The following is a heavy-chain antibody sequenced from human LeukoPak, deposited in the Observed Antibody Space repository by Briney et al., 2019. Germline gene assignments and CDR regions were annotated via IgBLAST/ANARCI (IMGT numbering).Heavy chain of an antibody. Sequence: PGGSLRLSCAASGFTFSSNYMSWVRQAPGKGLEWVSVIYSGGSTYYAVSVKDRFTISRDNSKNTLYPQMYTLATHHTAVYCRARYLHLGQGTLVTVSS. CDR1: GFTFSSNY. J-gene: IGHJ4*02. CDR2: IYSGGST. CDR3: ARYLH. V-gene: IGHV3-66*02.